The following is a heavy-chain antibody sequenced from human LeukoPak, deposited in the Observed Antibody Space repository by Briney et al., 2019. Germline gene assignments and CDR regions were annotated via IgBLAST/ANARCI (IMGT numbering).Heavy chain of an antibody. J-gene: IGHJ4*02. CDR2: ISSSGSTI. V-gene: IGHV3-48*03. Sequence: GGSLRLSCAASGFTFSSYEMNWVRQAPGKGLEWVSYISSSGSTIYYADSVKGRFTISRDNAKNSLYLQMNSLRAEDTAVYYCARDFMGCSGGSCRDYWGQGTLVTVSS. D-gene: IGHD2-15*01. CDR3: ARDFMGCSGGSCRDY. CDR1: GFTFSSYE.